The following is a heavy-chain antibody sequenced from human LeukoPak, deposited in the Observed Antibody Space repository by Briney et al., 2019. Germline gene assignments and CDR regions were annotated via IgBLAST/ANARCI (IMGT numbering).Heavy chain of an antibody. CDR3: ARVDDYGDGGLSDFDL. CDR1: GGSIGSYY. D-gene: IGHD4-17*01. V-gene: IGHV4-59*01. CDR2: ISYRGST. Sequence: SETLSLTCTVPGGSIGSYYWSWIRQTPGKGLEWIGHISYRGSTNYNPSLKSRATISLDTSKNQLSLKIRSMTAADTAVYYCARVDDYGDGGLSDFDLWGRGTLVTVSS. J-gene: IGHJ2*01.